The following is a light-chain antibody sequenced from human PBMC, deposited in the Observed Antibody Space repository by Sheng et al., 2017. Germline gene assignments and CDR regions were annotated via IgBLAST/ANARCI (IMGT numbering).Light chain of an antibody. J-gene: IGKJ1*01. CDR2: AAS. CDR3: LQYYTSPRS. V-gene: IGKV1-NL1*01. Sequence: QLTQSPSSLSASVGDRVIITCRASQGISTYLAWYQQKPGKAPKLLVYAASILESGVPSRFRGSVSGTEYTLTISSLQPEDFTSYYCLQYYTSPRSFGPGTKVEIK. CDR1: QGISTY.